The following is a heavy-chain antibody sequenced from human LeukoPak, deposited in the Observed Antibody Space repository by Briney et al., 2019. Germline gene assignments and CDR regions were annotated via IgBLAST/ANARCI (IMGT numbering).Heavy chain of an antibody. J-gene: IGHJ4*02. CDR2: ISSNGGST. CDR1: GFTFSSYA. D-gene: IGHD1-26*01. CDR3: ARGVSGSSVFGY. V-gene: IGHV3-64*01. Sequence: GGSLRLSCAASGFTFSSYAMHWVRQAPGKGLEYVPAISSNGGSTYYANSVKGRFTISRDNSKNTLYLQMGSLRAEDMAVYYCARGVSGSSVFGYWGQGTLVTVSS.